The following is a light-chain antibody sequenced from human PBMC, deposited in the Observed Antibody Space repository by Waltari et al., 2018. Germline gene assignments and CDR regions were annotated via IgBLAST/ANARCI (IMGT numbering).Light chain of an antibody. CDR2: RND. V-gene: IGLV1-47*01. CDR3: ASWGDGLSGPSVV. CDR1: SSNIGTNY. J-gene: IGLJ2*01. Sequence: QSVLTQPPSASGTPGQRVTISCSGSSSNIGTNYVYWYQQLPGTAPKLLIFRNDQRPSGVPDRFSASKSGTSASLAISGIRSEDEADYYCASWGDGLSGPSVVFGGGTKLTVL.